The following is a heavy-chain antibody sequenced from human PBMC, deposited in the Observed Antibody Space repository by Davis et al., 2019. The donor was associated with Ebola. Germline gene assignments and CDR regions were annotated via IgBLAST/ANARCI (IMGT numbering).Heavy chain of an antibody. Sequence: ASVKVSCKASGYTLTNYYMHWVRQAPGQGLEWMGIINPSGGSTSYAQKFQGRVTMTRDTSTSTVYMELSSLRSEDTAVYYCARRAPDLVRYFDSGVYGMDVWGQGTTVTVSS. CDR3: ARRAPDLVRYFDSGVYGMDV. V-gene: IGHV1-46*01. CDR2: INPSGGST. D-gene: IGHD3-9*01. J-gene: IGHJ6*02. CDR1: GYTLTNYY.